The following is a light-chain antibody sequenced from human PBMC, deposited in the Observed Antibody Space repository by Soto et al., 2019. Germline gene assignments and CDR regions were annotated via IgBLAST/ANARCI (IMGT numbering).Light chain of an antibody. Sequence: DIQMTQSPSSLSASVGDRVTITCRASQGISNYLAWYQQKPGKVPKLLIYAASTLQSGVPSRFSGSGSGTDVTLTISSLQPEDVATYYCQEYNSAPSLTFGGGTKVESK. J-gene: IGKJ4*01. CDR2: AAS. CDR3: QEYNSAPSLT. V-gene: IGKV1-27*01. CDR1: QGISNY.